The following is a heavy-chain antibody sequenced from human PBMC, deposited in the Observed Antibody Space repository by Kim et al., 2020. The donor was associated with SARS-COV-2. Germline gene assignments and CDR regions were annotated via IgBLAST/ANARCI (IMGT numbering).Heavy chain of an antibody. CDR3: ARQDYYDSSGYYPTPFFDY. V-gene: IGHV5-10-1*01. Sequence: GEYLKISCKGSGYSFTSYWISWVRQMPGKGLEWMGRIDPSDSYTNYSPSFQGHVTISADKSISTAYLQWSSLKASDTAMYYCARQDYYDSSGYYPTPFFDYWGQGTLVTVSS. CDR2: IDPSDSYT. CDR1: GYSFTSYW. J-gene: IGHJ4*02. D-gene: IGHD3-22*01.